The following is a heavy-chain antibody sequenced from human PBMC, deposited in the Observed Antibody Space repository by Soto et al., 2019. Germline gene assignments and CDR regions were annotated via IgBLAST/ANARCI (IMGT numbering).Heavy chain of an antibody. Sequence: LSLTCTVSGGSISSYYWSCIRQPPGKGLEWIGYIYYSGSTNYNPSLKSRVTISVDTSKNQFSLKLSSVTAADTAVYYCARDSGSYYNLSYYYMYVWGKGTTVTVS. D-gene: IGHD3-10*01. V-gene: IGHV4-59*01. CDR3: ARDSGSYYNLSYYYMYV. J-gene: IGHJ6*03. CDR1: GGSISSYY. CDR2: IYYSGST.